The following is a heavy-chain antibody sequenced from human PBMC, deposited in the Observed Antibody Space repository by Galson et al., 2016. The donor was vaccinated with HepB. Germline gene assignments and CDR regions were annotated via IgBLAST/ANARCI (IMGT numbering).Heavy chain of an antibody. D-gene: IGHD3-22*01. CDR1: GLTFSRFW. J-gene: IGHJ4*02. Sequence: SLRLSCAASGLTFSRFWMHWVRQVPGKGLVWVSHINSDGSSTDYADSVKGRFTISRDNAKNTLYLRMDSLGAEDTAVYYCVTYYYDSGGYSYWGQGTLVTVAS. CDR3: VTYYYDSGGYSY. V-gene: IGHV3-74*01. CDR2: INSDGSST.